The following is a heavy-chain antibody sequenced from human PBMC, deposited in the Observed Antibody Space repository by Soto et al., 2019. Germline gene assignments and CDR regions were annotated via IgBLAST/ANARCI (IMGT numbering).Heavy chain of an antibody. V-gene: IGHV3-23*01. Sequence: EVQVLESGGGLVQPGGSLRLSCAASGFTFSRYGMNWVRQAPGKGLEWVSGVRSDGDTTYNADSEKGRFTVSRDNFKNTVDLQMTSPRVEDTAVDYCAKGKGVGATPDGANCWGQGTLVTVSS. CDR3: AKGKGVGATPDGANC. CDR2: VRSDGDTT. D-gene: IGHD1-26*01. J-gene: IGHJ4*02. CDR1: GFTFSRYG.